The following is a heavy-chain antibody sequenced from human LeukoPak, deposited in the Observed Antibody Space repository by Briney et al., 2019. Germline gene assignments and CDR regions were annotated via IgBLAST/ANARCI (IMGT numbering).Heavy chain of an antibody. Sequence: PGGSLRLSCAASGFTFSSYWMHWVRQAPGKGLEWVSAISGSGGSTYYADSVKGRFTISRDNSKNTLYLQMNSLRAEDTAVYYCAKDRAVSSWFLYFDYWGQGTLVTVSS. CDR1: GFTFSSYW. CDR2: ISGSGGST. CDR3: AKDRAVSSWFLYFDY. D-gene: IGHD6-13*01. V-gene: IGHV3-23*01. J-gene: IGHJ4*02.